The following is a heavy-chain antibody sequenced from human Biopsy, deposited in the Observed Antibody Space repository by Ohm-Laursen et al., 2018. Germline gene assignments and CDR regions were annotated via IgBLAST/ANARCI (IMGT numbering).Heavy chain of an antibody. CDR2: IKEDGSEK. CDR3: ARGRSGVATIG. Sequence: SLRLSCAASGFTFSSSWMTWVRQAPGKGLEWVASIKEDGSEKFYVDSVKGRFTISRDNAQKSLYLQMNSLRVEDTAVHYCARGRSGVATIGRGQGTLVTVSS. V-gene: IGHV3-7*01. CDR1: GFTFSSSW. J-gene: IGHJ4*02. D-gene: IGHD5-24*01.